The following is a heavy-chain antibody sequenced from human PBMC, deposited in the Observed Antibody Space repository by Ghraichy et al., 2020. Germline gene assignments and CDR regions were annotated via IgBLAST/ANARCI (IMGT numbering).Heavy chain of an antibody. V-gene: IGHV1-46*01. J-gene: IGHJ5*02. CDR3: ALRRGYCSSTSCSSRFDP. Sequence: ASVKVSCKTCRSTFTTSDTHRKRQAPRQLLEWMGIINPSGGSTSYAQKFQGRVTMTRDTSTSTVYMELSSLRSEDTAVYYCALRRGYCSSTSCSSRFDPWGQGSLVNVTA. D-gene: IGHD2-2*01. CDR1: RSTFTTSD. CDR2: INPSGGST.